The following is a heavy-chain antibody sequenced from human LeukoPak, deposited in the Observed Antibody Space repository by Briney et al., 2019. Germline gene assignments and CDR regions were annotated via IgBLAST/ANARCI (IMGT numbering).Heavy chain of an antibody. D-gene: IGHD6-19*01. V-gene: IGHV4-39*01. CDR1: GGSLRSGSNY. J-gene: IGHJ4*02. CDR2: NTYSGYT. Sequence: PSETLSLTCTVSGGSLRSGSNYWGWIRQPPGKGREWLGSNTYSGYTYYNPSLKRRGTMSVDTSKNQFSLKLSSVTAADTAVYYCARSIAVAGTEFDYWGQGTLVTVSS. CDR3: ARSIAVAGTEFDY.